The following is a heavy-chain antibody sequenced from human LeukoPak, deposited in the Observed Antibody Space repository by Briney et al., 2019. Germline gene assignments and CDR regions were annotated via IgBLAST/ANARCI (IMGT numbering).Heavy chain of an antibody. J-gene: IGHJ5*02. Sequence: ASETLSLTCTVSGGSTSSDYWSWIRQPPGKGLEWIGYIYYSGSTNYNPSLKSRVTISVDTSKNQFSLKLSSVTAADTAVYYCARSLAERFGAGWFDPWGQGTLVTVSS. V-gene: IGHV4-59*01. CDR1: GGSTSSDY. CDR2: IYYSGST. CDR3: ARSLAERFGAGWFDP. D-gene: IGHD3-10*01.